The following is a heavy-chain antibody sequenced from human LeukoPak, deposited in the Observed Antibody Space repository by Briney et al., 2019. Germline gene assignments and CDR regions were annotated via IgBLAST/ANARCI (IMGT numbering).Heavy chain of an antibody. CDR3: ARDASFDY. V-gene: IGHV4-59*01. Sequence: SETLSLTCTVSGGSISSYYWSRIRQPPGKGLEWIGYIYYSGSTNYNPSLKSRVTISVDTSKNQLSLKLSSVTAADTAVYYCARDASFDYWGQGTLVTVSS. CDR2: IYYSGST. J-gene: IGHJ4*02. CDR1: GGSISSYY.